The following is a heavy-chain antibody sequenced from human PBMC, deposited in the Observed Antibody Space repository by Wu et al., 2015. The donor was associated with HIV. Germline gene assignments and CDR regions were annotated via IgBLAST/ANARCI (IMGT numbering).Heavy chain of an antibody. CDR3: ASSIGEVVPAAIGPFYFDY. D-gene: IGHD2-2*02. CDR1: GYIFTSYD. CDR2: MNPKSGNT. J-gene: IGHJ4*02. Sequence: QVQLVQSGAEVKMPGASVKVSCKASGYIFTSYDINWVRQATGQGLEWMGWMNPKSGNTGYAQKFQGRVTITRNTSISTIYMELSSLRSEDTAVYYCASSIGEVVPAAIGPFYFDYWGQGTLVTVSS. V-gene: IGHV1-8*03.